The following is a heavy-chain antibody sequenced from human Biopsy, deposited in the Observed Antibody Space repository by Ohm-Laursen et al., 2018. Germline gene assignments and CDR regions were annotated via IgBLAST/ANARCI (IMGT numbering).Heavy chain of an antibody. CDR2: ISGNSDII. CDR3: ALAAAQTVTHFDY. Sequence: SLRLSCAVSGFTFSSYAMTWFRQAPGKGLEWVSTISGNSDIIYDTDSVKGRFTISRDNSKNTLYLQMNSLTADDAAVYYCALAAAQTVTHFDYWGQGTLVTVSS. V-gene: IGHV3-23*01. D-gene: IGHD4-17*01. J-gene: IGHJ4*02. CDR1: GFTFSSYA.